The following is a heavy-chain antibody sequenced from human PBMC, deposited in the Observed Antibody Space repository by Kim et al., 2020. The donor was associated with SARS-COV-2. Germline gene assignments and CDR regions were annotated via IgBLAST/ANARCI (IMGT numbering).Heavy chain of an antibody. CDR2: IDPSDSYT. CDR1: GYSFTSYW. V-gene: IGHV5-10-1*01. Sequence: GESLKISCKGSGYSFTSYWISWVRQMPGKGLEWMGRIDPSDSYTNYSPSFQGHVTISADKSISTAYLQWSSLKASDTAMYYCAGSYDSSGYYFAFDIWGQGTMVTVSS. D-gene: IGHD3-22*01. CDR3: AGSYDSSGYYFAFDI. J-gene: IGHJ3*02.